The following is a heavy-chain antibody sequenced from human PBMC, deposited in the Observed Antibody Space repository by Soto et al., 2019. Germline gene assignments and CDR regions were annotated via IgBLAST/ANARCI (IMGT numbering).Heavy chain of an antibody. CDR2: ISSSGSTI. V-gene: IGHV3-48*03. Sequence: GGSLRLSCAASGFTFSSYEMNWVRQAPGKGLEWVSYISSSGSTIYYADSVKGRFTISRDNAKNSLYLQMNSLRAEDTAVYYCARVGYCSSTSCLWDTAMVTMMDYWGQGTLVIVSS. CDR1: GFTFSSYE. D-gene: IGHD2-2*01. CDR3: ARVGYCSSTSCLWDTAMVTMMDY. J-gene: IGHJ4*02.